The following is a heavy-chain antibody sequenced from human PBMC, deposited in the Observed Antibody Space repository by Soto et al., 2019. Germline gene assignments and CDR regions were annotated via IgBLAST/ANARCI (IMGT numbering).Heavy chain of an antibody. D-gene: IGHD1-7*01. CDR3: ARELSALGTIDF. Sequence: QVQLVQSEAEVKKPGASVKVSCKASGYTFNIYGISWVRQAPGQGLEWMGWISPYNDNKKYAQNLQGRVTMTTDTSTSTAYMELRSLRSDDTAVYYCARELSALGTIDFWGQGTLLTVSS. CDR1: GYTFNIYG. J-gene: IGHJ4*02. V-gene: IGHV1-18*01. CDR2: ISPYNDNK.